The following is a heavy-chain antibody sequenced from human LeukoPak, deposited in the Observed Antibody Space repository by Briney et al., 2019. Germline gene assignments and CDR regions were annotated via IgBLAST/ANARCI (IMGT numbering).Heavy chain of an antibody. D-gene: IGHD3-10*01. CDR1: GFTFSSYA. V-gene: IGHV3-30*03. J-gene: IGHJ4*02. CDR2: VSYDGNYK. Sequence: GGSLRLSCAASGFTFSSYAMSWVRQAPGKGLEWVAVVSYDGNYKYYAGSVKGRFTISRDNSESTLSLQMSSLRAEDTAVYYCAVRYFGSGSYYSMDYWGQGTLVTVSS. CDR3: AVRYFGSGSYYSMDY.